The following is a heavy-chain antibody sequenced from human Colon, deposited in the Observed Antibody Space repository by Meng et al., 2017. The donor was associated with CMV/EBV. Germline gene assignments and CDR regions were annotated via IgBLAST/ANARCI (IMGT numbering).Heavy chain of an antibody. D-gene: IGHD4-17*01. CDR1: GYTVTSYA. J-gene: IGHJ4*02. Sequence: SGYTVTSYAMNWVRQAPGQGLEWMGWINTNTGNPTYAQGFTGRFVFSLDTSVSTAYLQISSLKAEDTAVYYCAREWLDGDYGSLYFDYWGQGTLVTVSS. CDR3: AREWLDGDYGSLYFDY. CDR2: INTNTGNP. V-gene: IGHV7-4-1*02.